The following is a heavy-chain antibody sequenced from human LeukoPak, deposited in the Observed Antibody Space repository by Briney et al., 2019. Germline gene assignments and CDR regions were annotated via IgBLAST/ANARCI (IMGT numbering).Heavy chain of an antibody. J-gene: IGHJ4*02. CDR1: GYTFTSYG. CDR3: ARGFRNYDSSGYYFNY. CDR2: IIPILGIA. V-gene: IGHV1-69*04. Sequence: SVKVSCKASGYTFTSYGISWVRQAPGQGLEWMGRIIPILGIANYAQKFQGRVTITADKSTSTAYMELSSLRSEDTAVYYCARGFRNYDSSGYYFNYWGQGTLVTVSS. D-gene: IGHD3-22*01.